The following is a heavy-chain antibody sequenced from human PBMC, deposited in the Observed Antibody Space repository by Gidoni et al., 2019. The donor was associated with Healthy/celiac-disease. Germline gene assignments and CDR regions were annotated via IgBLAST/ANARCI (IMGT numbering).Heavy chain of an antibody. CDR3: ARILKGGVATITGWFDP. CDR1: GFSLTHARMG. Sequence: QVTLKESGPVLVKPTETLTLPCTVSGFSLTHARMGVRWIRQPPGKALEWLAHIFSNDEKSYTTFQKSRLTISKDTSKSQVVLIMTNMDLVDTATYYCARILKGGVATITGWFDPWGQGTLVTVSS. CDR2: IFSNDEK. D-gene: IGHD5-12*01. J-gene: IGHJ5*02. V-gene: IGHV2-26*01.